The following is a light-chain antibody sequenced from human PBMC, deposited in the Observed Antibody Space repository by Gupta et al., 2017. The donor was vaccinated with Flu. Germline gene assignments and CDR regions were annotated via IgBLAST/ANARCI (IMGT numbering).Light chain of an antibody. J-gene: IGKJ1*01. CDR3: QQSYNTPWT. Sequence: DIQMTQSPPSLSASVGDRVTITCRASQSINDYLNWYQQKPGKPPSLLIYATSSLQSGVPSRFSCSGSGTDFTLTISSLQREDFAIYYCQQSYNTPWTFGQGTKVEVK. CDR1: QSINDY. V-gene: IGKV1-39*01. CDR2: ATS.